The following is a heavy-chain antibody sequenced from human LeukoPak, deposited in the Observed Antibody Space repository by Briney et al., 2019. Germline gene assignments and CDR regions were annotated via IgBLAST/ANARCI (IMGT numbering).Heavy chain of an antibody. D-gene: IGHD5-18*01. CDR2: FYYSGST. Sequence: PSETLSLTCTVSGGSISSSNSYWGWIRQPPGKGLEWIGTFYYSGSTYYNPSLKSRVTISVDTSKNQFSLKLSSVTAADTAVYYCAYRWIQLSHFDYWGQGTLVTVSS. CDR1: GGSISSSNSY. CDR3: AYRWIQLSHFDY. V-gene: IGHV4-39*01. J-gene: IGHJ4*02.